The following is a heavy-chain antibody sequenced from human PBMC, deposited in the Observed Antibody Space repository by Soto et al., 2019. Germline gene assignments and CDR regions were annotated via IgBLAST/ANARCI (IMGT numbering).Heavy chain of an antibody. CDR1: GGSFSGYY. V-gene: IGHV4-34*01. Sequence: PSETLSLTCAVYGGSFSGYYWSWIRQPPGKGLEWIGEIDHGGSTNYNPSLKSRVTISIDTSKSQFSLILSSVTAADTAVYYCARGWDRWGQGTLVTVSS. J-gene: IGHJ4*02. CDR3: ARGWDR. CDR2: IDHGGST. D-gene: IGHD1-26*01.